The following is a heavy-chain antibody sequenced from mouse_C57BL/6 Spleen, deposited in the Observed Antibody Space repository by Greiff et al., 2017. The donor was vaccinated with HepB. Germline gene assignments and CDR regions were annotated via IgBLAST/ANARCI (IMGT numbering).Heavy chain of an antibody. J-gene: IGHJ2*01. CDR3: ARGDYYGSSSPFDY. CDR1: GYTFTSYW. CDR2: IDPSDSET. Sequence: VQLQQSGAELVRPGSSVKLSCKASGYTFTSYWMHWVKQRPIQGLEWIGNIDPSDSETHYNQKFKDKATLTVDISSSTAYMQLSSLTSEESAVYYCARGDYYGSSSPFDYWGQGTTLTVSS. V-gene: IGHV1-52*01. D-gene: IGHD1-1*01.